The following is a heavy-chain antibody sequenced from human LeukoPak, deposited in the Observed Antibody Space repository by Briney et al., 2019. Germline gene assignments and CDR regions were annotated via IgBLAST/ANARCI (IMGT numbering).Heavy chain of an antibody. CDR1: GGSISTYY. CDR3: ARQSGGNYVYFDY. Sequence: SETLSLTCTVSGGSISTYYWSWIRQPAGKGLEWIGRISTTENTNYNPSLKSRVTISVDKSKNQFSLKLSSVTAADTAVYYCARQSGGNYVYFDYWGQGTQATVSS. D-gene: IGHD2-15*01. V-gene: IGHV4-4*07. CDR2: ISTTENT. J-gene: IGHJ4*02.